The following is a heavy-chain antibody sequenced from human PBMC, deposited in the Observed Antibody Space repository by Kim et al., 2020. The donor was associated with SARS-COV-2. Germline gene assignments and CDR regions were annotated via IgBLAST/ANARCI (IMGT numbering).Heavy chain of an antibody. V-gene: IGHV4-59*08. Sequence: YNTPPRSRVTIFVDTSKNQFSRKVSSVTAADTAVYYCARHGTSIPFGFDYWGQGTLVTVSS. J-gene: IGHJ4*02. D-gene: IGHD2-2*01. CDR3: ARHGTSIPFGFDY.